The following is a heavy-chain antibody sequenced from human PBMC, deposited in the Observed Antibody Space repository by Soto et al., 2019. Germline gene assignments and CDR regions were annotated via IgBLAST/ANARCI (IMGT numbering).Heavy chain of an antibody. CDR1: GFSLSTSGVG. D-gene: IGHD3-22*01. CDR3: AHGKDYYDSSDPQAAVDI. Sequence: GPTLVNPTQTLTLTCTFSGFSLSTSGVGVGGIRPPPGRALEWLALIYLNDDQRYSPQLKSRVTITKDTSKNQVVLTITNLLPLDTATYYYAHGKDYYDSSDPQAAVDIWGQGTMVTVSS. CDR2: IYLNDDQ. J-gene: IGHJ3*02. V-gene: IGHV2-5*01.